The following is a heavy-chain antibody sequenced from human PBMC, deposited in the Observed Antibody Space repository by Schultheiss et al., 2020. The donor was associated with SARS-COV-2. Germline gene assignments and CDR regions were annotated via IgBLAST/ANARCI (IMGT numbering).Heavy chain of an antibody. Sequence: GGSLRLSCAASGFTFSSYGMHWVRQAPGKGLEYVSAISSNGGSTYYADSVKGRFTISRDNSKNTLYLQMSSLRAEDTAVYYCVKDSNYYDSSGYYYGSVGDYWGQGTLVTVSS. D-gene: IGHD3-22*01. CDR1: GFTFSSYG. CDR2: ISSNGGST. J-gene: IGHJ4*02. V-gene: IGHV3-64D*09. CDR3: VKDSNYYDSSGYYYGSVGDY.